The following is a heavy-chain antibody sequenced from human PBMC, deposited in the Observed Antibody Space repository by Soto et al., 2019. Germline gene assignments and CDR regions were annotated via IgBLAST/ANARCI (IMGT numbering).Heavy chain of an antibody. D-gene: IGHD3-22*01. CDR3: ARVAYDSSGYYKWFDY. Sequence: SETLSLTCTVSGGSINSHYWSWIRQPPGKRLEWIGYIYYSGSTNYNPSLKSRVTMSVDTSKNQFSLKLSSVTAADTAVYYCARVAYDSSGYYKWFDYWGQGTLVTVSS. J-gene: IGHJ4*02. CDR2: IYYSGST. CDR1: GGSINSHY. V-gene: IGHV4-59*11.